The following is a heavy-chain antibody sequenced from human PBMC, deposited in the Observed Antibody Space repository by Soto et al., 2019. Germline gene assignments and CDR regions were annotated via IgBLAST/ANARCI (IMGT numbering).Heavy chain of an antibody. CDR3: ARDLFTYYYDSSGYPNDDY. J-gene: IGHJ4*02. Sequence: PGGSLRLSCAASGFTFSSYEMNWVRQSPGKGLEWVSYISSSGSTIYYADSVKDRFTISRDNAKNSLYLQMNSLRAEDTAVYYCARDLFTYYYDSSGYPNDDYWGQGTLVTVSS. V-gene: IGHV3-48*03. CDR1: GFTFSSYE. CDR2: ISSSGSTI. D-gene: IGHD3-22*01.